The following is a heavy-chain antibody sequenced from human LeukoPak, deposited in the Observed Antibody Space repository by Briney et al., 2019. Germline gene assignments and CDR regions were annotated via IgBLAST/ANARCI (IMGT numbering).Heavy chain of an antibody. Sequence: GGSLRLSCAASGFTFSSYEMNWVRQAPGKGLEWVSYISSSGSTIYYADSVKGRFTISRDNAKNSLYLQMNSLRAEDTAVYYCARGFYDSSGFAFDIWGQGTMVTVSS. V-gene: IGHV3-48*03. CDR2: ISSSGSTI. J-gene: IGHJ3*02. CDR1: GFTFSSYE. CDR3: ARGFYDSSGFAFDI. D-gene: IGHD3-22*01.